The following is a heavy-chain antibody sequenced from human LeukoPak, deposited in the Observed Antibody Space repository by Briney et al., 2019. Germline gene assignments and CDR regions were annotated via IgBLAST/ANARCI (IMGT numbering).Heavy chain of an antibody. CDR3: ARAYCSSASCYLDNFYYYMDV. Sequence: PGGSLRLSCAASGFTFDEYVMNWVRQSPGKGLEWLSSINWNHEATHYTDSVAGRFTISRDNAKNSLYLQMNSLRAEDTAFYFCARAYCSSASCYLDNFYYYMDVWGKGTTVILSS. D-gene: IGHD2-2*01. CDR1: GFTFDEYV. J-gene: IGHJ6*03. CDR2: INWNHEAT. V-gene: IGHV3-20*04.